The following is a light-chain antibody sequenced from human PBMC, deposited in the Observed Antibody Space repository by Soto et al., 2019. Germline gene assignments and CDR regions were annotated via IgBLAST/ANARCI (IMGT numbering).Light chain of an antibody. J-gene: IGKJ1*01. CDR3: MQALRAPPT. CDR1: QSLLSSNGYNY. Sequence: DIVMTQSPLSLPVTPGEPASISCRSSQSLLSSNGYNYLDWYLQKPGQSPQLLIYLGSNRASGVPVRCSGSGSGTDFTLEISRVEAEDVGIYHCMQALRAPPTFGQGTKV. CDR2: LGS. V-gene: IGKV2-28*01.